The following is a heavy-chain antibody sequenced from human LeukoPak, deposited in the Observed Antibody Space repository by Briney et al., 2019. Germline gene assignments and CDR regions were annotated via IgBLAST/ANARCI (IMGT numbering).Heavy chain of an antibody. Sequence: ASVKVSCKASGYTFTSYYMHWVRQAPGQGLEWMGIINPSGGSTSYAQKFQGRVTMTRDTSTSTVYMELSSLRSEDTAVYYCAREGGGYYDSSGSFDYWGQGTLVTVSS. D-gene: IGHD3-22*01. CDR3: AREGGGYYDSSGSFDY. J-gene: IGHJ4*02. CDR2: INPSGGST. V-gene: IGHV1-46*01. CDR1: GYTFTSYY.